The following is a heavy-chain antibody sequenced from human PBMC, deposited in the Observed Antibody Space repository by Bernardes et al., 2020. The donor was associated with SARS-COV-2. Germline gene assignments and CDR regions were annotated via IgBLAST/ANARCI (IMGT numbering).Heavy chain of an antibody. CDR3: ASAATITIFGVVITSNFDY. V-gene: IGHV4-31*03. CDR1: GGSISSGGYY. CDR2: IYYSGST. Sequence: SETLSLTCTVSGGSISSGGYYWSWIRQHPGKGLEWIGYIYYSGSTYYNPSLKSRVTISVDTSKNQFSLKLSSVTAADTAVYYCASAATITIFGVVITSNFDYWGQGTLVTVSS. J-gene: IGHJ4*02. D-gene: IGHD3-3*01.